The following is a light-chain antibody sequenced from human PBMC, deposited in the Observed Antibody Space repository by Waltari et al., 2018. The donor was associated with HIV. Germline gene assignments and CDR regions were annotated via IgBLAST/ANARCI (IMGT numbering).Light chain of an antibody. CDR2: WAS. V-gene: IGKV4-1*01. CDR1: QSVLYSSNNKNY. CDR3: QQHYTTPLT. Sequence: DIVMTQSPDSLAVSLGERATINCKSSQSVLYSSNNKNYLAWYQQKPGQPPKLLIYWASARESGVPDRFSASESGTDVTLTISSLQAEDVAVYYCQQHYTTPLTFGGGTKVEI. J-gene: IGKJ4*01.